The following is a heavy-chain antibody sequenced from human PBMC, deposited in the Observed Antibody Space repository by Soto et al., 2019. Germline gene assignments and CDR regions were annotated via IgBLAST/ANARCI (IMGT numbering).Heavy chain of an antibody. CDR3: AIGHLAVVPVASWFYYMDV. CDR1: GYTFTNYA. D-gene: IGHD2-2*01. J-gene: IGHJ6*03. CDR2: INAGNGNT. Sequence: QVQLVQSGAEVEKPGASVKVSCKASGYTFTNYAVHWVRQAPGQRLEWMGWINAGNGNTRFSQNLQGRVTITRDTSARTVYMELISLRSEDTAVYYCAIGHLAVVPVASWFYYMDVWGKGTTVTVSS. V-gene: IGHV1-3*01.